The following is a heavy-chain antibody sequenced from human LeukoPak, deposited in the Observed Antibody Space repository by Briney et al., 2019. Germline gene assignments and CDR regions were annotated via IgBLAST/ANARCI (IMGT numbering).Heavy chain of an antibody. CDR3: TRGLQERDIIRGFDF. J-gene: IGHJ4*01. Sequence: SETLSLTCTVSGYSISSGYYWTWIRQPAGRGLEWIGRVYSTGTPNYNPSLKSRLAMSVDTSKNQFSLTLNSVTAADTAVYFCTRGLQERDIIRGFDFWGPGILVTVSS. CDR2: VYSTGTP. V-gene: IGHV4-61*02. D-gene: IGHD3-10*01. CDR1: GYSISSGYY.